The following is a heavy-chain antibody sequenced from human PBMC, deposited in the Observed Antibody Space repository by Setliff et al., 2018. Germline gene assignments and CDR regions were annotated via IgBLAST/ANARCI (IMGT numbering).Heavy chain of an antibody. CDR2: IGHTGSI. CDR1: GYSISSGYI. J-gene: IGHJ4*02. V-gene: IGHV4-38-2*02. CDR3: ARDLGHGGDSDY. D-gene: IGHD2-21*02. Sequence: SETLSLTCTVSGYSISSGYIWGWIRQPPGKGLEWVGNIGHTGSINYNPSLKSRLTISRDTYKNQVSLKLNSVTATDTAVYYCARDLGHGGDSDYWGQGILVTVSS.